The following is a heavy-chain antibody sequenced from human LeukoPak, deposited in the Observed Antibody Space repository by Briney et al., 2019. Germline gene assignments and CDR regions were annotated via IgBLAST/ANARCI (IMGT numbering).Heavy chain of an antibody. Sequence: SGGSLRLSCAASGFTFSSYAMSWVRQAPGKGLEWVSAISGSGGSTYYADSVKGRFTISRDNAKNSLYLQMNSLRAEDTAVYYCARLSGRPGYCSGGSCYYDAFGIWGQGTMVTVSS. CDR3: ARLSGRPGYCSGGSCYYDAFGI. V-gene: IGHV3-23*01. CDR2: ISGSGGST. CDR1: GFTFSSYA. D-gene: IGHD2-15*01. J-gene: IGHJ3*02.